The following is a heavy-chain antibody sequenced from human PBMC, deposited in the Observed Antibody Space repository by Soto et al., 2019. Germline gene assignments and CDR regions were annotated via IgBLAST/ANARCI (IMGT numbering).Heavy chain of an antibody. J-gene: IGHJ3*01. CDR2: LYASDST. CDR3: ATTVTRLIAFDV. D-gene: IGHD4-17*01. Sequence: PGGSLRLSCAASGVTVSSHYMSWVRQTPGKGLEWVSILYASDSTFYADSVEGRFTLSRDNSKNTVYLQLNSLRAEDTAVYYCATTVTRLIAFDVWGQGTMVTVPS. V-gene: IGHV3-53*01. CDR1: GVTVSSHY.